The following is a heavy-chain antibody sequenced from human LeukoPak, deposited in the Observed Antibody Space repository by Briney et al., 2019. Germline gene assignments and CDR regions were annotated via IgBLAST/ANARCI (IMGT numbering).Heavy chain of an antibody. D-gene: IGHD3-22*01. CDR3: ARSLNAGTWYYYDSSGYYLNAFDI. V-gene: IGHV3-74*01. CDR1: GFTFRSYW. J-gene: IGHJ3*02. CDR2: INSDGSST. Sequence: TGGSLRLSCAASGFTFRSYWMHWVRQAPGKGLVWVSRINSDGSSTSYADSVKGRFTISRDNAKNTLYLQMNSLRAEDTAVYYCARSLNAGTWYYYDSSGYYLNAFDIWGQGTMVTVSS.